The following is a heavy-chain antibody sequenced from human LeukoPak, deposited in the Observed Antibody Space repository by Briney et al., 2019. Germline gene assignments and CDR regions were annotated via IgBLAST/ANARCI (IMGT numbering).Heavy chain of an antibody. V-gene: IGHV4-39*01. Sequence: PSETLSLTCTVSGASINTSNFYWGWIRQPPGKGLESIGSVSHTGSTYSNPSLNSRVTISVDTSKNQFSLKLSSVTAADTAVYYCARHKYYYGMDVWGQGTTVTVSS. CDR3: ARHKYYYGMDV. CDR1: GASINTSNFY. CDR2: VSHTGST. J-gene: IGHJ6*02.